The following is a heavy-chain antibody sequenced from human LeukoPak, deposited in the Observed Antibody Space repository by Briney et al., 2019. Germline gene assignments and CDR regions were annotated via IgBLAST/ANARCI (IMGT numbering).Heavy chain of an antibody. CDR1: GGSISSSSYY. CDR2: ISYSGST. Sequence: SETLSLTCTVSGGSISSSSYYWGWIRQPPGKGLEWIGSISYSGSTYYNPSLKSRVTISVDTSMDQFSLKLNSVAAADTAVYYCASSLAIWGNYFDYWGQGTLVTVSS. CDR3: ASSLAIWGNYFDY. J-gene: IGHJ4*02. V-gene: IGHV4-39*01. D-gene: IGHD3-16*01.